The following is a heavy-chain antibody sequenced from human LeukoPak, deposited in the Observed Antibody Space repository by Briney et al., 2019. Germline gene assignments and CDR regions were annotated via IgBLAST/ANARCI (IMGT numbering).Heavy chain of an antibody. CDR2: NYYSGRT. CDR3: VRHVVALGVSAAFDY. Sequence: SETLSLTCTVSGGSISSDYWSWIRQPPGRGLEWIGFNYYSGRTNYKPSLKSRVTTSVDTSKNQFSLKLTSVTTADTAVYYCVRHVVALGVSAAFDYWGQGTLVTVSS. V-gene: IGHV4-59*08. D-gene: IGHD2-21*01. CDR1: GGSISSDY. J-gene: IGHJ4*02.